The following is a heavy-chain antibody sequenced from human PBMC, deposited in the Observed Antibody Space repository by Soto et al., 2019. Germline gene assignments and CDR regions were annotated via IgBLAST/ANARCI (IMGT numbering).Heavy chain of an antibody. CDR2: IYYSGST. CDR1: GGSISSSSYY. CDR3: ARVGRLRFLEWRYYYGMDV. V-gene: IGHV4-39*01. J-gene: IGHJ6*02. Sequence: SETLSLTCTVSGGSISSSSYYWGWIRQPPGKGLEWIGSIYYSGSTYYNPSLKSRVTISVDTSKNQFSLKLSSVTAADTAVYYCARVGRLRFLEWRYYYGMDVWGQGTTVTVS. D-gene: IGHD3-3*01.